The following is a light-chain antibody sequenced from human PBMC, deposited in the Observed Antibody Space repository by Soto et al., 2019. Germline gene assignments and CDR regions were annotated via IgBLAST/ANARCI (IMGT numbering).Light chain of an antibody. V-gene: IGLV2-14*03. CDR3: NSYTSSRTLV. CDR2: AVT. J-gene: IGLJ1*01. Sequence: QSAMTQPASVSGSPGHSITISCTGTGSDVGGYNYVSWYQHHPGKAPKLMIYAVTERPSGVSNRFSGSKSGNTASLTISGLQPEDEADYYCNSYTSSRTLVFGTGTKANVL. CDR1: GSDVGGYNY.